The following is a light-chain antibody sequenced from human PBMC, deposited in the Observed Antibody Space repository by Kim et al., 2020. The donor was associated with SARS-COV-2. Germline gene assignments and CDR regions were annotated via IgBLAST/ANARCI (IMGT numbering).Light chain of an antibody. CDR1: SSDGGSYKY. CDR3: CSYAGSFTWV. CDR2: DVN. Sequence: GQSVTIACTGTSSDGGSYKYVSWYQQQPGKAPKFMIYDVNRRPSGVPDRFAGSKSGNTASLTISGLQPDDEADYYCCSYAGSFTWVFGGGTQLTVL. J-gene: IGLJ2*01. V-gene: IGLV2-11*02.